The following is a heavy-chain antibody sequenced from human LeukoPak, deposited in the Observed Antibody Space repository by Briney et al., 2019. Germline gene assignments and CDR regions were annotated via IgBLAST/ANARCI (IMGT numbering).Heavy chain of an antibody. CDR2: IDSRSSTI. CDR3: AKAGAYGAFNT. J-gene: IGHJ5*02. Sequence: GGSLRLSCAASGFVFSDESMNWVRQAPGKGLEWISYIDSRSSTIYYADSVKGRFTSSRDNAKNSLYLQMNSLRDVDTAVYFCAKAGAYGAFNTWGQGTLVTVSS. D-gene: IGHD3-10*01. CDR1: GFVFSDES. V-gene: IGHV3-48*02.